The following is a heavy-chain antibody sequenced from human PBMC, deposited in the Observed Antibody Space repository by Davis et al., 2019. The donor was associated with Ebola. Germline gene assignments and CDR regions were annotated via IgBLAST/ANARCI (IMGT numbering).Heavy chain of an antibody. J-gene: IGHJ1*01. CDR1: GFTFRDYW. D-gene: IGHD6-19*01. CDR2: ISPDGRNI. CDR3: ASSVWPHTLAH. Sequence: ESLKISCAASGFTFRDYWMHWVRQAPGKGPEWVSRISPDGRNIGYADFVKGRFTISRDNTRNTLYVQLNSLGADDTALYYCASSVWPHTLAHWGQGTLVTVSS. V-gene: IGHV3-74*01.